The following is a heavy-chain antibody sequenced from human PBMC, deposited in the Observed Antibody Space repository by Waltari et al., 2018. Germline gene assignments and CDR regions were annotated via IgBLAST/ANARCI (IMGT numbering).Heavy chain of an antibody. CDR3: ASVLRESVFD. J-gene: IGHJ3*01. CDR1: GYSISSGYY. D-gene: IGHD3-10*01. Sequence: QVQLQESGPGLVKPSETLSLTCAVSGYSISSGYYWGWIRQPPGKGLEWIGSIYHSGSTYYNPSLKSRVTRSVDTSKNQFSLKLSSVTAADTAVYYCASVLRESVFDWGQGTMVTVSS. CDR2: IYHSGST. V-gene: IGHV4-38-2*01.